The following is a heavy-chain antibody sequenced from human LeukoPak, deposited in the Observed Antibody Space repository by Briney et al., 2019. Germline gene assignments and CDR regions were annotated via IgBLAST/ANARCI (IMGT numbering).Heavy chain of an antibody. CDR1: GFTFKSYA. J-gene: IGHJ6*03. V-gene: IGHV3-23*01. Sequence: GGSLRLSCAASGFTFKSYAMTWVRQAPGKGLEWVSVMSGSGDSTYYAKSVKGRFTTSRDNSKDTLFLQMNSLRAEDTAVYFCARTRFYYYNMDVWGKGTTVTVSS. CDR3: ARTRFYYYNMDV. CDR2: MSGSGDST.